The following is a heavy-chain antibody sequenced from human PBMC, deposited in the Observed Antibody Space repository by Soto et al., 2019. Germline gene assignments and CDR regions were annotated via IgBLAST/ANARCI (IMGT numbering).Heavy chain of an antibody. CDR1: GGSISSGDYY. CDR3: AREIPNNWFGP. Sequence: SETLSLTCTVSGGSISSGDYYWSWIRQPPGKGLEWIGYIYYSGSTYYNPSLKSRVTISVDTSKNQFSLKLSSVTAADTAVYYCAREIPNNWFGPWGQGTLVTVSS. J-gene: IGHJ5*02. CDR2: IYYSGST. V-gene: IGHV4-30-4*01.